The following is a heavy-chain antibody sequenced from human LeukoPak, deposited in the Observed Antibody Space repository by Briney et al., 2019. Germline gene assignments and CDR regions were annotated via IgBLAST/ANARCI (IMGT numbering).Heavy chain of an antibody. CDR1: GFSFSSYE. V-gene: IGHV3-48*03. Sequence: GGSLRLSCAASGFSFSSYEMNWVRQAPGKGLEWVSYISASGTTIYYADSVKGRFTISRDNSKNTLYLQMNSLRAEDTAVYYCARGKTPRDYYDSSGYKAFDYWGQGTLVTVSS. D-gene: IGHD3-22*01. CDR3: ARGKTPRDYYDSSGYKAFDY. CDR2: ISASGTTI. J-gene: IGHJ4*02.